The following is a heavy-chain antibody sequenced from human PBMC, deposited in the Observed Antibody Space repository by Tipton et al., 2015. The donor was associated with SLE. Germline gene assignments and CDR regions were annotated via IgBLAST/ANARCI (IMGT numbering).Heavy chain of an antibody. CDR1: DGSISSYY. V-gene: IGHV4-4*08. Sequence: TLSLTCTVSDGSISSYYWSWVRQPPGKGLEWIGYIYTSGSTNYNPSLKSRVTISVDTSKNQFSLRLSSVTAADTAVYYCARDGRGYCDNSGCSEYHWFDPWGQGTLVTVSS. D-gene: IGHD2-15*01. CDR3: ARDGRGYCDNSGCSEYHWFDP. CDR2: IYTSGST. J-gene: IGHJ5*02.